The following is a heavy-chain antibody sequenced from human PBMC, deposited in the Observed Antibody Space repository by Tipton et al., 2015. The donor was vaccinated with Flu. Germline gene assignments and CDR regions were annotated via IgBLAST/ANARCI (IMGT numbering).Heavy chain of an antibody. CDR2: IYYSGNP. J-gene: IGHJ4*02. CDR1: GGSMSSYY. Sequence: TLSLTCTVSGGSMSSYYWSWIRQPPGKGLEWIGNIYYSGNPNYDPSLRSRVTISVDTSSNQFSLKLNSLTAADTAVYYCATADWALTSYFDFWGQGTLVTVSS. V-gene: IGHV4-59*01. D-gene: IGHD2-21*01. CDR3: ATADWALTSYFDF.